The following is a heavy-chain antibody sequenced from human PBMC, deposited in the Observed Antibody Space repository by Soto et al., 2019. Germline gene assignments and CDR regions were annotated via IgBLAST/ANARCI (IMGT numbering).Heavy chain of an antibody. V-gene: IGHV1-2*02. CDR1: GYTFTGYY. Sequence: ASVKVSCKASGYTFTGYYMHWVRQAPGQGLGWMGWINPNSGGTNYAQRFQGRVTMTRDTSISTAYMELSRLRSDDTAVYYCARVRWQWLDPFDYWGQGTLVTVSS. J-gene: IGHJ4*02. CDR3: ARVRWQWLDPFDY. D-gene: IGHD6-19*01. CDR2: INPNSGGT.